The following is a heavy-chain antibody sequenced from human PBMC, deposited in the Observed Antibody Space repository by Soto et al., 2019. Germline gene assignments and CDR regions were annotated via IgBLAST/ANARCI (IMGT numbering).Heavy chain of an antibody. V-gene: IGHV3-64D*06. J-gene: IGHJ4*02. Sequence: PGGSLRLSCSASGFTFSNYAIHWVRQAPVKGLEYVAAITNNGGSTYYADSMEGRFTISRDNSKSTVFLQMSSLRPEDTAIYYCVKDHGTYPLNFDLWGPGTLVTVCS. CDR3: VKDHGTYPLNFDL. CDR2: ITNNGGST. CDR1: GFTFSNYA.